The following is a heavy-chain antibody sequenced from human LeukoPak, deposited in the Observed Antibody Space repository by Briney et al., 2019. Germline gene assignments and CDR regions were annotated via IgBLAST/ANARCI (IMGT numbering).Heavy chain of an antibody. CDR3: AKRTDTSGNRGGALDI. J-gene: IGHJ3*02. Sequence: GGSLRLSCPASGFTFSSYAMSWVRQAPGKGREWVSSISDSGSGTYYADSVKGRFTISRDNSKNTLYLQMNSLRAEDTAVYYCAKRTDTSGNRGGALDIWGQGTMVAVSS. CDR2: ISDSGSGT. D-gene: IGHD3-22*01. V-gene: IGHV3-23*01. CDR1: GFTFSSYA.